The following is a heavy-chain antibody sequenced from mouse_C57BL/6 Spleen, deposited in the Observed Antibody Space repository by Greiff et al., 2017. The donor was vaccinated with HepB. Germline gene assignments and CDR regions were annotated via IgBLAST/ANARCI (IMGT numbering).Heavy chain of an antibody. Sequence: QVQLQQSGAELVKPGASVKLSCKASGYTFTSYWMHWVKQRPGQGLEWIGMIHPNSGSTNYNEKFKSKATLTVDKSSSTAYMQLSSLTSEDSAVYYCARRGENLEGFAYWGQGTLVTVSA. CDR2: IHPNSGST. CDR1: GYTFTSYW. V-gene: IGHV1-64*01. CDR3: ARRGENLEGFAY. J-gene: IGHJ3*01.